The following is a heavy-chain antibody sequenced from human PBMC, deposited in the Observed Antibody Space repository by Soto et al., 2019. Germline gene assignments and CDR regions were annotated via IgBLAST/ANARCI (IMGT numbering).Heavy chain of an antibody. D-gene: IGHD5-12*01. Sequence: ETLSLTCAVYGGSFSGYYWSRIRQPPGKGLDWIGEINHGGSTNYNPSLKSRVTISIDTSKNQFSLKLSSVTAADTAVYYCASGGQTIIPKDWGQGTLVTVSS. CDR2: INHGGST. J-gene: IGHJ4*02. CDR3: ASGGQTIIPKD. V-gene: IGHV4-34*01. CDR1: GGSFSGYY.